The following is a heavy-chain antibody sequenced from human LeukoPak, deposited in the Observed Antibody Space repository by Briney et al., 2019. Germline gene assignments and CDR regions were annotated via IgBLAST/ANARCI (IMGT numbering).Heavy chain of an antibody. Sequence: GESVKISCKGSGYSFTSYWIGWVRQMPGKGLEWMGIIYPGDSDTRYSPSFQGQVTISADKSISTAYLQWRSLKASDTAMSYCARAPPYYYDSSGYYGLDAFDIWGQGTMVTVSS. CDR2: IYPGDSDT. J-gene: IGHJ3*02. D-gene: IGHD3-22*01. CDR3: ARAPPYYYDSSGYYGLDAFDI. V-gene: IGHV5-51*01. CDR1: GYSFTSYW.